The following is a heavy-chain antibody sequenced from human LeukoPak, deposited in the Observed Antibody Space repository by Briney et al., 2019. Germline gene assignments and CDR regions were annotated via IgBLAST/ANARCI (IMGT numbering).Heavy chain of an antibody. Sequence: PSETLSLTCTVSGGSISSGGYYWGWIRQPPGKGLEWIGSIYHSGSTYYNPSLKSRVTISVDTSKNQFSLKLSSVTAADTAVYYCARRGSSWYRWFDPWGQGTLVTVSS. J-gene: IGHJ5*02. V-gene: IGHV4-39*07. D-gene: IGHD6-13*01. CDR2: IYHSGST. CDR3: ARRGSSWYRWFDP. CDR1: GGSISSGGYY.